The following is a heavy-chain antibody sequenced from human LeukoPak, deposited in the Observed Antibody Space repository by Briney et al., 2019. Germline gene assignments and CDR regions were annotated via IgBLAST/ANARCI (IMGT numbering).Heavy chain of an antibody. CDR1: GGTFSSYA. D-gene: IGHD5-24*01. Sequence: AAAVKVSCQASGGTFSSYAISWVRQAPGQGLEWMGGIIPIFGTANYAQKFQGRVTFTTDESTSPAYMELSSLRSEDTAVYYCARTPRRDGYHSYYYYYSMDVWGKGTTVTVSS. V-gene: IGHV1-69*05. J-gene: IGHJ6*03. CDR2: IIPIFGTA. CDR3: ARTPRRDGYHSYYYYYSMDV.